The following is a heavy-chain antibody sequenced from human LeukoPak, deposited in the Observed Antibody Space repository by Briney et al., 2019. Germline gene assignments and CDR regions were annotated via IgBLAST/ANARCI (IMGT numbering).Heavy chain of an antibody. J-gene: IGHJ6*03. V-gene: IGHV4-59*01. CDR2: IYYRGST. CDR3: ARGVVPAGTYYYYYMVV. CDR1: GGSISSYY. Sequence: SETLSLTCTVSGGSISSYYWSWIRQPPGKGLEWIGYIYYRGSTNYNPSLKSRVTISVDTSKNQFSLKLSSVTAADTVVSYCARGVVPAGTYYYYYMVVWGKGATVTASS. D-gene: IGHD2-2*01.